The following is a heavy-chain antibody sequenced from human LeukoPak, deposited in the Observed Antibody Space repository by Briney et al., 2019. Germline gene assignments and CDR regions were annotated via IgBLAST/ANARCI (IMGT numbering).Heavy chain of an antibody. CDR2: IKHDGSEK. J-gene: IGHJ6*03. Sequence: GGSLRLSCGASGFTFSIYWMTWVRQAPGKGLEWVAHIKHDGSEKYYVDSVKGRFTISRDNAKNSLYLQMNSLRAEDTAVYYCARALLDYSKGYYYYYYMDVWGKGTTVTVSS. CDR1: GFTFSIYW. D-gene: IGHD4-11*01. V-gene: IGHV3-7*01. CDR3: ARALLDYSKGYYYYYYMDV.